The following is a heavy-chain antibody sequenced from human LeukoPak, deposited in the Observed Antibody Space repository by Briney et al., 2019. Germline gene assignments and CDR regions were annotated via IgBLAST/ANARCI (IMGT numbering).Heavy chain of an antibody. Sequence: SEALSLTCTVSSGSISSGGYYWSWIRQHPGKGLEWIGYIYYNGRTYYNPSLKSRVTISVDTSENQFSLKLASVTAADTAVYFCARAFGASWYYFDYWGQGTLVTVSS. CDR2: IYYNGRT. CDR3: ARAFGASWYYFDY. CDR1: SGSISSGGYY. D-gene: IGHD6-13*01. J-gene: IGHJ4*02. V-gene: IGHV4-31*03.